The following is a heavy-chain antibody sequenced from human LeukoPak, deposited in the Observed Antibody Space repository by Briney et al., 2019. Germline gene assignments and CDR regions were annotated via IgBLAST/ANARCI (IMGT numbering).Heavy chain of an antibody. V-gene: IGHV4-59*08. Sequence: PSETLSLTCTVSSGSIIAYYWSWIRQPPGKGLEWIGYIHYSGSTDSNPSLKSRVTISVDTSKNQFSLKLSSVTAADTAVYYCARAYCSSTSCPPGYWGQGTLVTVSS. CDR2: IHYSGST. D-gene: IGHD2-2*01. CDR1: SGSIIAYY. J-gene: IGHJ4*02. CDR3: ARAYCSSTSCPPGY.